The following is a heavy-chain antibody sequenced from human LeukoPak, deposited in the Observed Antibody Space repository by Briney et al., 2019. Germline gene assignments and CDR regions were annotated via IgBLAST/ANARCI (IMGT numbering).Heavy chain of an antibody. D-gene: IGHD6-13*01. Sequence: SETLSLTCTVSGGSISSGGYYWSWIRQHPGTGLEWIGYIYYSGSTYYNPSLKSRVTISVDTSKNQFSLKLSSVTAADTAVYYCAAAGTPFVVDPWGQGTLVTVSS. CDR3: AAAGTPFVVDP. V-gene: IGHV4-31*03. CDR1: GGSISSGGYY. J-gene: IGHJ5*02. CDR2: IYYSGST.